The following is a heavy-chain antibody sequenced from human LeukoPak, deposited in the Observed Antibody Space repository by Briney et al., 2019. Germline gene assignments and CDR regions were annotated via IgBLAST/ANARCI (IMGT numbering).Heavy chain of an antibody. CDR1: GDSISTSNFH. J-gene: IGHJ4*02. D-gene: IGHD3/OR15-3a*01. Sequence: PSETLSLNCTVSGDSISTSNFHWGWIRQPPGKVLEWIGSLDYSATIYYNPSLNSRVTLSLDTSRNQFSLSLISATDADTAVYYCARSRRDSRTDFEYWGQGTLVTVSS. CDR3: ARSRRDSRTDFEY. CDR2: LDYSATI. V-gene: IGHV4-39*07.